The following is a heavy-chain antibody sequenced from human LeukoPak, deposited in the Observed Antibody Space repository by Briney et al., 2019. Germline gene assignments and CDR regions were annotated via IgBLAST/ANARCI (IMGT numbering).Heavy chain of an antibody. CDR1: GGSISSYY. J-gene: IGHJ6*02. V-gene: IGHV4-59*01. D-gene: IGHD2-15*01. CDR2: IYYSGST. Sequence: SETLSLTCTVSGGSISSYYWSWIRQPPGKGLEWIGYIYYSGSTNYNPSLKSRVTISVDTSKNQFSLKLSSVTAADTAVYYCAREPTQPYYHGMDVWGQGTKVTVAS. CDR3: AREPTQPYYHGMDV.